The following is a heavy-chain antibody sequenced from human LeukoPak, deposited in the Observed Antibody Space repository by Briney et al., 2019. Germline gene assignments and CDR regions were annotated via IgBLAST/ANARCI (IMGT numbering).Heavy chain of an antibody. Sequence: KTGGSLRLSCAASGFTFSSYSMNWVRQAPGKGLEWVSSISSSSSYIYYADSVKGRFTISRDNAKNSLYLQMNSLRAEDTAVYYCARDRGDYYDSSGYYYYYYYYMDVCDKGTTVTVSS. CDR2: ISSSSSYI. J-gene: IGHJ6*03. CDR1: GFTFSSYS. V-gene: IGHV3-21*01. CDR3: ARDRGDYYDSSGYYYYYYYYMDV. D-gene: IGHD3-22*01.